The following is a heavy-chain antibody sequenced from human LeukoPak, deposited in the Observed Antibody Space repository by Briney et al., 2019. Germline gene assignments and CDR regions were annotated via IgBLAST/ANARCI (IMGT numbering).Heavy chain of an antibody. Sequence: GESLKISCKGSGYSFTSYWVAWVRQLPGKGLEWMGIIRPMNSDVRYSPSFQGQVTISADRSINTAYLQWSSLTASDTAMYYCASRPFETTVVPWDFYWGQGTQVTVSS. CDR1: GYSFTSYW. CDR3: ASRPFETTVVPWDFY. V-gene: IGHV5-51*01. CDR2: IRPMNSDV. D-gene: IGHD4-23*01. J-gene: IGHJ4*02.